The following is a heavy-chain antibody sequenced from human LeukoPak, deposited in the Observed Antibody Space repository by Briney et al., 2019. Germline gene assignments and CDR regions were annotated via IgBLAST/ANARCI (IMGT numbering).Heavy chain of an antibody. V-gene: IGHV3-7*03. CDR2: IKQEGSEK. J-gene: IGHJ4*02. D-gene: IGHD3-9*01. Sequence: GGALRLSCAASGFTFSSYWISWVRQAPGKGLEGVGNIKQEGSEKYYVDSVKGRFTISRDNAKNSLYLQMNSLRAEDTAVYYCARALYYDILSGYAPTPYYFDYWGQGTLVTVSS. CDR1: GFTFSSYW. CDR3: ARALYYDILSGYAPTPYYFDY.